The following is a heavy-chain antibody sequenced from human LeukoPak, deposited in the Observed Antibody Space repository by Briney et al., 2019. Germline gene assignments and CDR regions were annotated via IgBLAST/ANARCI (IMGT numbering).Heavy chain of an antibody. CDR2: INHSGST. Sequence: PSETLSLTCAVYGGSFSGYYWSWIRQPPGKGLEWIGEINHSGSTNYNPSLKSRVTISVDTSKNQFSLKLSSVTAADTAVSYCARKKFGVVIDYWGQGTLVTVSS. D-gene: IGHD3-3*01. J-gene: IGHJ4*02. CDR3: ARKKFGVVIDY. V-gene: IGHV4-34*01. CDR1: GGSFSGYY.